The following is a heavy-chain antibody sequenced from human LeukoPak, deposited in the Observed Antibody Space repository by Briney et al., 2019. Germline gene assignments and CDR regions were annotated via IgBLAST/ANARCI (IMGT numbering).Heavy chain of an antibody. CDR3: ARIGRDGYNRLP. CDR2: IYYSGST. CDR1: GGSISSSSYY. V-gene: IGHV4-39*07. D-gene: IGHD5-24*01. Sequence: SETLSLTCTVSGGSISSSSYYWGWIRQPPGKGLEWIASIYYSGSTYYNPSLKSRVTISVDTSKNQFSLKLSSVTAADTAVYYCARIGRDGYNRLPWGQGTLVTVSS. J-gene: IGHJ5*02.